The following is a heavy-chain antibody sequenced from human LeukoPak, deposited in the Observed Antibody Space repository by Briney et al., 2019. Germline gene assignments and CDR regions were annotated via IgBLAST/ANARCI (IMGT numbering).Heavy chain of an antibody. J-gene: IGHJ2*01. CDR1: GGTFSSYA. D-gene: IGHD4-17*01. CDR3: AREGNNIPTVTTYWYFDL. V-gene: IGHV1-69*05. Sequence: SVKVSCKASGGTFSSYAISWVRQAPGQGLEWMGGIIPIFGTANYAQKFQGRVTITTDESTSTAYMELSSLRSEDTAVYYCAREGNNIPTVTTYWYFDLWGRGTLVTVSS. CDR2: IIPIFGTA.